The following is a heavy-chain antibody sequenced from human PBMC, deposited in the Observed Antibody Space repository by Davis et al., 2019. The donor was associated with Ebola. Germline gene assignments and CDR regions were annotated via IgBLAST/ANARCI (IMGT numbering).Heavy chain of an antibody. V-gene: IGHV1-8*01. CDR2: MNPNSGNT. D-gene: IGHD3-22*01. CDR1: GYTFTSYD. J-gene: IGHJ4*02. Sequence: ASVKVSCKASGYTFTSYDINWVRQATGQGLEWMGWMNPNSGNTGYAQKFQGRVTMTRDTSISTAYMELSRLRSDDTAVYYCARWGFYDSSGPVFDYWGQGTLVTVSS. CDR3: ARWGFYDSSGPVFDY.